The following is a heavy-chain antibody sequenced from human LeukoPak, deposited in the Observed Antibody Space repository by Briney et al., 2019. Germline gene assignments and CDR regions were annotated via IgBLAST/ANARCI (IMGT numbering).Heavy chain of an antibody. CDR1: GYTFTGYY. CDR2: INPNSGGT. J-gene: IGHJ4*02. V-gene: IGHV1-2*02. Sequence: ASVKVSCKASGYTFTGYYMHWVRQAPGQGLEWMGWINPNSGGTNYAQKFQGRVTMTRDTSISTAYMELSRLRSDDTAVYYCAKESPYTSPRNYYFDYWGQGTLVTVSS. CDR3: AKESPYTSPRNYYFDY. D-gene: IGHD1-14*01.